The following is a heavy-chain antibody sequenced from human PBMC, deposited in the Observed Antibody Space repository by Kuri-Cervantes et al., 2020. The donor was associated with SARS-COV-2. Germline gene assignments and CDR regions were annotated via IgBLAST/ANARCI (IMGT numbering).Heavy chain of an antibody. J-gene: IGHJ5*02. CDR2: IYYSGRT. CDR3: AREVASYDILTGFVFDP. Sequence: SETLSLTCTVSSGSISRSDYYWGWIRQPPGKGLEWIGSIYYSGRTYYNPSLMSRVTISVDTSKNQFSLKLSSVTAADTAVYYCAREVASYDILTGFVFDPWGQGTLVTVSS. V-gene: IGHV4-39*02. D-gene: IGHD3-9*01. CDR1: SGSISRSDYY.